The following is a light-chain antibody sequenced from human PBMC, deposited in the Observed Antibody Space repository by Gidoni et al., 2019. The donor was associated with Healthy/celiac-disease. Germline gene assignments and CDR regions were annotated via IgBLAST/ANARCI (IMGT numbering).Light chain of an antibody. CDR1: SSNIGSNY. J-gene: IGLJ3*02. V-gene: IGLV1-47*01. CDR3: AAWDDSLSAL. CDR2: RNN. Sequence: QSVLTQPPSASGTPGQRVTISCSGSSSNIGSNYVYWYQQLPGTAPKLLISRNNQRPSGVPDRFSGSKSGTSASLVTSGLRSEDEADYYCAAWDDSLSALFGGGTKLTVL.